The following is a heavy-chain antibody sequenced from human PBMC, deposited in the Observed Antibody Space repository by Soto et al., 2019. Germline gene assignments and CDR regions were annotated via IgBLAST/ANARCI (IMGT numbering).Heavy chain of an antibody. V-gene: IGHV1-46*01. CDR3: AREQGITMVRGVYYYYGMDV. J-gene: IGHJ6*02. D-gene: IGHD3-10*01. Sequence: GESVKISCKSSGSTFTSYYMHWVRQAPGQGLEWMGIINPSGGSTSYAQKFQGRVTMTRDTSTSTVYMELSSLRSEDTAVYYCAREQGITMVRGVYYYYGMDVWGQGTTVTVSS. CDR1: GSTFTSYY. CDR2: INPSGGST.